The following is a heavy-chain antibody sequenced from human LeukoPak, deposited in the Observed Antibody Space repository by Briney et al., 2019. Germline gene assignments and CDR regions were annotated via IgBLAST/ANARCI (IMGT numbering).Heavy chain of an antibody. D-gene: IGHD3-10*01. CDR3: ARMVGLVSDF. Sequence: SQTLSLTCAISGDSVSSDSAAWNWIRQSLSRGLEWLGRTYYRSKWHSYYAPSVKSRITINPDTSKNQFSLQLKSVTPEDTAVYYCARMVGLVSDFWGQGTLVTVSS. J-gene: IGHJ4*02. CDR2: TYYRSKWHS. V-gene: IGHV6-1*01. CDR1: GDSVSSDSAA.